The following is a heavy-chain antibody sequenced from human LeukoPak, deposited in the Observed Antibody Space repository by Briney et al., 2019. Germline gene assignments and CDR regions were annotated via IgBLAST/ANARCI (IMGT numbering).Heavy chain of an antibody. Sequence: GGSLRLSCAASGFTFSSYEMNWVRQAPGKGLEGVSYISSSGDTIYYADSVKGRFTISRDSAKNSLYLQMNSLRAEDTAVYYCARDLVGVTIFDYWGQGTLVTVSS. CDR3: ARDLVGVTIFDY. CDR1: GFTFSSYE. D-gene: IGHD2-21*02. CDR2: ISSSGDTI. J-gene: IGHJ4*02. V-gene: IGHV3-48*03.